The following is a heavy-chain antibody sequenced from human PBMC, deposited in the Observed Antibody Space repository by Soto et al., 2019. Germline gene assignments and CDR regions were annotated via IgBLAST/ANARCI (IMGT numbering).Heavy chain of an antibody. V-gene: IGHV3-21*01. Sequence: PGGSLRLSCTATGCTLRSFTMNWVRQAPGKGLEWVSTISSNSAYIYYTDALRGRFTISRDNAKNSLHLQMNSLRAEDTAVYYCTRDASRDSSARGWFDPWGPGTLVTVSS. CDR3: TRDASRDSSARGWFDP. J-gene: IGHJ5*02. CDR2: ISSNSAYI. CDR1: GCTLRSFT. D-gene: IGHD6-13*01.